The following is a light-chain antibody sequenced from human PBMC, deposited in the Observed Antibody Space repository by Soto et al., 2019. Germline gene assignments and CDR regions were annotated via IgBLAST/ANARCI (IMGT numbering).Light chain of an antibody. CDR2: DAS. CDR3: QQRHNLPHT. CDR1: QDVRQY. J-gene: IGKJ3*01. V-gene: IGKV1-33*01. Sequence: IQMTQSPSSLSASVGDRVTITCQASQDVRQYLSWYQQKARKAPKLLNYDASNLETGVPSRFSGSGYGTDFTFTISSLQPEDIATYYCQQRHNLPHTFGPGTKVDIK.